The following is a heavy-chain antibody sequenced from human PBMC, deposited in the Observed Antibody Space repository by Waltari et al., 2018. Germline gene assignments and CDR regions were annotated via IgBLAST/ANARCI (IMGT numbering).Heavy chain of an antibody. D-gene: IGHD2-2*01. CDR1: GFTFSRYW. Sequence: EVQLVESGGDLVQPGGALRLSCAASGFTFSRYWMRWVSKTPGKGLEWVANINDDGSQKYYADSVKGRFTTSRDNAKNSVYLQMHSLRVEDTAMYYCAKSRGFEYWGQGALVTVSS. J-gene: IGHJ4*02. V-gene: IGHV3-7*01. CDR3: AKSRGFEY. CDR2: INDDGSQK.